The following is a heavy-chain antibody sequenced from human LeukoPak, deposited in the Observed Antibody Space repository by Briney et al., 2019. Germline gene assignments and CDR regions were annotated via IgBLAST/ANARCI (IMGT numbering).Heavy chain of an antibody. CDR3: APAKLGIFILDY. Sequence: ASVKVSCKASGYTFTSYYMHWVRQAPGQGLEWMGIINPSGGSTSYAQKFQGRVTMTRDTSTTTVYMELSSLRSEDTAVYYCAPAKLGIFILDYWGQGTLVTVSS. J-gene: IGHJ4*02. V-gene: IGHV1-46*03. CDR2: INPSGGST. CDR1: GYTFTSYY. D-gene: IGHD7-27*01.